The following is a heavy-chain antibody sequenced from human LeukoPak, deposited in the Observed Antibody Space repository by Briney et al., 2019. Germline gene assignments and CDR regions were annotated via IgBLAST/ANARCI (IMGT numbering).Heavy chain of an antibody. D-gene: IGHD6-6*01. J-gene: IGHJ4*02. V-gene: IGHV7-4-1*02. CDR2: INTNTANP. Sequence: GASVKVSCKASGYTFISYAMNWVRQAPGQGLEWMGWINTNTANPTYAQGFTGRFVFSLDTSVSTAYLQISSLKAEDTAVYYCARGLWGSSSSSFRDYWGQGTLVTVSS. CDR3: ARGLWGSSSSSFRDY. CDR1: GYTFISYA.